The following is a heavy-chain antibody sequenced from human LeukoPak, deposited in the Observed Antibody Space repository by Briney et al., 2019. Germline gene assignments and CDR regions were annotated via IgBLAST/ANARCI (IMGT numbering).Heavy chain of an antibody. D-gene: IGHD3-10*01. Sequence: PPASVKVSCKASGYTFSGYYIHWVRQAPGQGLEWMGWINPNSGGTNYAQGFQVWVTMTRDTSISTAYMELSRLRSDDTAVYYCAREYFGDQRRNPGWYFDLWGRGTLVTVSS. CDR3: AREYFGDQRRNPGWYFDL. CDR1: GYTFSGYY. CDR2: INPNSGGT. V-gene: IGHV1-2*04. J-gene: IGHJ2*01.